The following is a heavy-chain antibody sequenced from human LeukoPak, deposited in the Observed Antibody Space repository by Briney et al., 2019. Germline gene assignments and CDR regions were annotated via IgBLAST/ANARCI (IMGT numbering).Heavy chain of an antibody. CDR2: IYPGDSET. CDR1: GYSFTTYW. V-gene: IGHV5-51*01. Sequence: GESLKISCEGSGYSFTTYWIGWVRQMPGKGLEWMGIIYPGDSETRYNPSFQGQVTISADKSISTAYLQWSSLKASDTAMYYCAKTSVAGLLLFDCWGQGTLVPVSS. CDR3: AKTSVAGLLLFDC. J-gene: IGHJ4*02. D-gene: IGHD6-19*01.